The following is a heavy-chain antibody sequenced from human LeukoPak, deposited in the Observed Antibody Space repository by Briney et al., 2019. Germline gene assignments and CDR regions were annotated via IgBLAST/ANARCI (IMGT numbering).Heavy chain of an antibody. J-gene: IGHJ4*02. V-gene: IGHV4-59*01. Sequence: PSETLSLTCTVSGGSISPYYWSWIRQPPGKGLEWIGYIYYSGSTNYNPSLKSRVIISVDTSKNQFSLKLSSVTAADTAVYYCARDYYGSGSTFDYWGQGTLVTVSS. CDR3: ARDYYGSGSTFDY. CDR2: IYYSGST. D-gene: IGHD3-10*01. CDR1: GGSISPYY.